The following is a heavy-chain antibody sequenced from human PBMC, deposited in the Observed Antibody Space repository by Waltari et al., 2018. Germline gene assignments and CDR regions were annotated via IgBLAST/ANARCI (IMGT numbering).Heavy chain of an antibody. D-gene: IGHD3-10*01. CDR2: IIPIFSTA. CDR3: ARDTFEDYYGSGSYLFDY. CDR1: GGTFSSYA. Sequence: QVQLVQSGAEVKKPGSSVKVSCKASGGTFSSYAISWVRQAPGQGLAWMGGIIPIFSTANYAQKYQGRVTITADESTSTAYMELSSLRSEDTAVYYCARDTFEDYYGSGSYLFDYWGQGTLVTVSS. J-gene: IGHJ4*02. V-gene: IGHV1-69*01.